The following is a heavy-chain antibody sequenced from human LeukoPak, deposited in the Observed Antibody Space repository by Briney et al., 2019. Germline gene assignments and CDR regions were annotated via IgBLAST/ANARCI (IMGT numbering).Heavy chain of an antibody. J-gene: IGHJ4*02. CDR2: ISSSSSYI. D-gene: IGHD2-2*01. V-gene: IGHV3-21*01. CDR1: GFTFSSYS. Sequence: GGSLRLSCAASGFTFSSYSMNWVRQAPGKGLEWVSSISSSSSYIYYADSVKGRFTISRDNAKNSLYLQMNSLRAEDTAVYYCARLYCSSTSCLTGRFDYGGQGTLVTVPS. CDR3: ARLYCSSTSCLTGRFDY.